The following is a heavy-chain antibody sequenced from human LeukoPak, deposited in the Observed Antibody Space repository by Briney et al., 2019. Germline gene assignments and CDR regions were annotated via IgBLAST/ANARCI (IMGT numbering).Heavy chain of an antibody. CDR2: ISSSSSYI. D-gene: IGHD3-10*01. CDR1: GFTFSSYS. V-gene: IGHV3-21*01. Sequence: GGSLRLSCAASGFTFSSYSMNWVRQAPGKGLEWVSSISSSSSYIYYADSVKGRFTISRDNAKNSLYLQMNSLRAEDTAVYYCGSSFGSDAFDIWGQGTMVTVSS. CDR3: GSSFGSDAFDI. J-gene: IGHJ3*02.